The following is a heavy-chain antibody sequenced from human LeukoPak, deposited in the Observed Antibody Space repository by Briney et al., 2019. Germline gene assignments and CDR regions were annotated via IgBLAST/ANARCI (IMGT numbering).Heavy chain of an antibody. V-gene: IGHV3-7*01. J-gene: IGHJ4*02. CDR3: ARGGWELLESQFDY. CDR1: GFTFSSYW. CDR2: IKQDGSQK. D-gene: IGHD1-26*01. Sequence: VGSLRLSCAASGFTFSSYWMSWVRQAPGKGLEWVANIKQDGSQKYYADSVKGRFTISRDNSKNTLYLQMNSLRAEDTAVYYCARGGWELLESQFDYWGQGTLVTVSS.